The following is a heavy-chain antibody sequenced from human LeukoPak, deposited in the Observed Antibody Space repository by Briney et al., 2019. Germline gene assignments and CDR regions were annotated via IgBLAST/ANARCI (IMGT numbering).Heavy chain of an antibody. CDR3: AKGYCSSTSCYGDY. Sequence: GGSLRLSCAASGFTFSSYRMNWVRQAPGKGLEWVSAISGSGGSTYYADSVKGRFTISRDNSKDTLYLQMNSLRAEDTAVYYCAKGYCSSTSCYGDYWGQGTLVTVSS. CDR2: ISGSGGST. J-gene: IGHJ4*02. D-gene: IGHD2-2*01. V-gene: IGHV3-23*01. CDR1: GFTFSSYR.